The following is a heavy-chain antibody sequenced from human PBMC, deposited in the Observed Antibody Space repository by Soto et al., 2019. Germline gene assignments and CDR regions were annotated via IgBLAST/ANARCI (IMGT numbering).Heavy chain of an antibody. CDR3: AKDSVPDRETFNFDS. Sequence: EASVKVSCKASGGTFSSYTISWVRQAPGQGLEWMGRIIPILGIANYAQKFQGRVTITADKSTSTAYMELSSLRSEDTAVYYCAKDSVPDRETFNFDSWGQGTLVTVSS. V-gene: IGHV1-69*04. J-gene: IGHJ4*02. CDR2: IIPILGIA. CDR1: GGTFSSYT. D-gene: IGHD1-26*01.